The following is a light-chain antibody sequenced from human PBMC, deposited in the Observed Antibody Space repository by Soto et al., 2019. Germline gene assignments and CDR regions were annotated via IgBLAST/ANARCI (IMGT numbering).Light chain of an antibody. CDR3: NSYTSSPSRPYV. V-gene: IGLV2-14*01. Sequence: QSVLTQPASVSGSPGQSITISCTGTTNDVGGYNYVSWYQQHPGKAPKLLIFEVSSRPSGVSNRFSGSKSGNTASLTISALQAEDEADYFCNSYTSSPSRPYVFGTGTRSPS. CDR2: EVS. CDR1: TNDVGGYNY. J-gene: IGLJ1*01.